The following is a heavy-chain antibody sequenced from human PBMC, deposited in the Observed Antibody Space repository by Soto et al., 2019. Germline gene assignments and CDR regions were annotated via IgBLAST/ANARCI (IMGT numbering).Heavy chain of an antibody. D-gene: IGHD3-9*01. J-gene: IGHJ1*01. CDR2: IYHSGST. CDR3: ASTYYDILTGYYRYFQH. CDR1: GGSISSSNW. V-gene: IGHV4-4*02. Sequence: PSETLSLTCAVSGGSISSSNWWSWVRQPPGKGLEWIGEIYHSGSTNYNPSLKSRVTISVDKSKNQFSLKLSSVTAADTAVYYCASTYYDILTGYYRYFQHWGQGTLVTVSS.